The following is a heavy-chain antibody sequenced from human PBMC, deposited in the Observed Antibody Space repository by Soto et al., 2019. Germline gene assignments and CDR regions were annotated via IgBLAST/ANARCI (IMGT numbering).Heavy chain of an antibody. D-gene: IGHD3-16*01. V-gene: IGHV5-10-1*01. CDR2: INPSDSYT. CDR1: GYSFTGYW. J-gene: IGHJ5*02. Sequence: GDSLTISCTLSGYSFTGYWISWVRQMPGKGLEWMGRINPSDSYTKYSPSFQGHVTISVDKSISTTYLQWSSLKPSDTAMYYCTRCLRRRGTYQGILWFDPWGQGTLVTVSS. CDR3: TRCLRRRGTYQGILWFDP.